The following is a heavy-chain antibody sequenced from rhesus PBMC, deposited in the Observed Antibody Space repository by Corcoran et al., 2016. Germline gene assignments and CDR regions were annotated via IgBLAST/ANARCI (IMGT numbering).Heavy chain of an antibody. J-gene: IGHJ6*01. V-gene: IGHV4S11*01. Sequence: QVQLQESGPGLVMPSETLSLTCAVSGGSISSSYWSWIRQAPGKGLEWIGRIDSSGAPPNNPPPTSRVTLPVDTSKTQLSLKLGSVTAADTAVYYCARGGVDCSGGVCYVNYGLDSWGQGVVVTVSS. CDR3: ARGGVDCSGGVCYVNYGLDS. CDR1: GGSISSSY. D-gene: IGHD2-8*01. CDR2: IDSSGAPP.